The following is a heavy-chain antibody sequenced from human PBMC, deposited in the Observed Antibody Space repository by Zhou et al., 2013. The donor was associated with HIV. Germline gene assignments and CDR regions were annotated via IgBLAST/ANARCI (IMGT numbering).Heavy chain of an antibody. V-gene: IGHV1-69*14. J-gene: IGHJ4*02. D-gene: IGHD4-4*01. Sequence: QVLLVQSGAEVKKPGSSVKVSCKASGGTFSNYAISWVRQAPGQGLEWMGGIIPISGTANYAQKFQGRVTITADKSTSTAYMELSSLRSEDTAVYYCARGLATTVTSAGYWGQGTLVTVSS. CDR3: ARGLATTVTSAGY. CDR2: IIPISGTA. CDR1: GGTFSNYA.